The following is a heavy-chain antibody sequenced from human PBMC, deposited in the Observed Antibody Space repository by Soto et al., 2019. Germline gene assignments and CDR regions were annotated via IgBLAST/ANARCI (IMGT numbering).Heavy chain of an antibody. CDR3: ARVVITRRVFDY. CDR1: GFTFSSYS. CDR2: ISSSSSYI. Sequence: EVQLVESGGGLVKPGGSLRLSCAASGFTFSSYSMNWVRQAPGKGLEWVSSISSSSSYIYYADSVKGRFTISRDNAKNSVYLQMNSLRAEDTAVYYWARVVITRRVFDYWGQGTLVTVSS. D-gene: IGHD3-22*01. V-gene: IGHV3-21*01. J-gene: IGHJ4*02.